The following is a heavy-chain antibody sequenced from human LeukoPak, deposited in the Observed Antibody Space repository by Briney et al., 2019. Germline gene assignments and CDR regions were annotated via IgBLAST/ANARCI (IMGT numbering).Heavy chain of an antibody. CDR3: AREEWELPRDY. CDR2: INHSGST. CDR1: GGSFSGYY. Sequence: PSETLSLTCAVYGGSFSGYYWSWIRQPPGKGLEWIGEINHSGSTNYNPSLKSRVTISVDTSKNQFSLKLSSVTAADMAAYYCAREEWELPRDYWGQGTLVTVSS. V-gene: IGHV4-34*01. D-gene: IGHD1-26*01. J-gene: IGHJ4*02.